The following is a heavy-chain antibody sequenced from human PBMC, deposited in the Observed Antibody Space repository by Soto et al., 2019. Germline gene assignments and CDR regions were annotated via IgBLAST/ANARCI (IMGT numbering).Heavy chain of an antibody. V-gene: IGHV3-21*01. CDR2: ISSGRPDI. J-gene: IGHJ4*02. CDR3: ARDHLGIAAGDFDL. Sequence: LRLSCAASVFIFDTYNMNCVRQAPGKGLDWVSSISSGRPDIFYADSVRGRFTISRDDAKKSLFLQMNSLRADDTAVYYCARDHLGIAAGDFDLWGQGTLVTVSS. D-gene: IGHD6-19*01. CDR1: VFIFDTYN.